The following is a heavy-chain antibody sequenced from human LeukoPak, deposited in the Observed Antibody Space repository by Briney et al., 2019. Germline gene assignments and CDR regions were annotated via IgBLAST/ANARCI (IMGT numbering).Heavy chain of an antibody. CDR1: GYTFTSCD. CDR3: ARGGGYSSSWSYYYYGMDV. J-gene: IGHJ6*02. CDR2: MNPNSGNT. D-gene: IGHD6-13*01. Sequence: ASVKVSCTASGYTFTSCDINWVRQATGQGLEWMGWMNPNSGNTGYAQKFQGRVTMTRNTSISTAYMELSSLRSEDTAVYYCARGGGYSSSWSYYYYGMDVWGQGTTVTVSS. V-gene: IGHV1-8*01.